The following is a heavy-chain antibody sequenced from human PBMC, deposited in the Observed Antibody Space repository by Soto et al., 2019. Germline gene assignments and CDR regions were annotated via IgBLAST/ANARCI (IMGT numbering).Heavy chain of an antibody. CDR3: ARARVVGASPFDY. D-gene: IGHD1-26*01. CDR1: GFTFSSYS. Sequence: PGGSLRLSCAASGFTFSSYSMNWVRQAPGKGLEWVSSISSSSSYIYYADSVKGRFTISRDNAKNSLYLQMNSLRAEDTAVYYCARARVVGASPFDYWGQGTLVTVS. J-gene: IGHJ4*02. V-gene: IGHV3-21*01. CDR2: ISSSSSYI.